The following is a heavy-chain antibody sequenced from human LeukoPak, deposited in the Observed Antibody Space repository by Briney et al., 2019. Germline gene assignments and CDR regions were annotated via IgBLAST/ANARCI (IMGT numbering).Heavy chain of an antibody. J-gene: IGHJ4*02. V-gene: IGHV4-34*01. D-gene: IGHD1-1*01. CDR1: GGSFSGYY. Sequence: PSETLSLTCAVYGGSFSGYYWSWIRQPPGKGLEWIGEINHSGSTNYNPSLKSRVTISVDTSKNQFSLKLSSVTAADTAVYYCAGGLVSWNDIYFDYWGQGTLVTVSS. CDR3: AGGLVSWNDIYFDY. CDR2: INHSGST.